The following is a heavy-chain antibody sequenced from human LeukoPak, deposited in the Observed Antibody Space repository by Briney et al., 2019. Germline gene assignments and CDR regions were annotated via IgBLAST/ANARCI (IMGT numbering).Heavy chain of an antibody. Sequence: GRSLRLSCAASGFTFDDYAMHWVRQAPGKGLEWVSGISWNSGSIGYADSVKGRFTISRDNAKNSLYLQMNSLRAEDTALYYCARTKYCYYGMDVWGQGTTVTVSS. CDR2: ISWNSGSI. J-gene: IGHJ6*02. CDR3: ARTKYCYYGMDV. V-gene: IGHV3-9*01. CDR1: GFTFDDYA.